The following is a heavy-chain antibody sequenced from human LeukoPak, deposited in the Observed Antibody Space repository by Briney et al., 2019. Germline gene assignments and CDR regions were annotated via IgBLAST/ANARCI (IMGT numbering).Heavy chain of an antibody. Sequence: SETLSLTCTVSGGSISTSNYYWGWIRQPPGKGLEWIGSIYYSGSTYYNPSLKSRVTISVDTSKNQFSLKLSSVTAADTAVYYCARYVDIVATIIDYWGQGTLVTVSS. CDR1: GGSISTSNYY. V-gene: IGHV4-39*07. CDR3: ARYVDIVATIIDY. CDR2: IYYSGST. J-gene: IGHJ4*02. D-gene: IGHD5-12*01.